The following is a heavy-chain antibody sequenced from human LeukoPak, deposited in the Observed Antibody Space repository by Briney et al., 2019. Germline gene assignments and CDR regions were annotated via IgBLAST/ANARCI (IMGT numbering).Heavy chain of an antibody. J-gene: IGHJ6*02. CDR1: GGSISSHY. Sequence: SKTLSLTCTVSGGSISSHYWSWIRQPPGKGLEWIGYIYYSGSTNYNPSLKSRVTMSVDTSKNQFSLKLSSVTAADTAVYYCASGIAVHYCYGMDVWGQGTTVTVSS. D-gene: IGHD6-19*01. CDR3: ASGIAVHYCYGMDV. V-gene: IGHV4-59*11. CDR2: IYYSGST.